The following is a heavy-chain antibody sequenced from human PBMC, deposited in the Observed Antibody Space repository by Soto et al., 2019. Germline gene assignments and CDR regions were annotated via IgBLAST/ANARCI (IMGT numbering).Heavy chain of an antibody. J-gene: IGHJ4*02. CDR3: ARGLDQPPVGLYFDT. Sequence: QVQLVQSGAEVKNPGSSVKVSCKTSGGTFNSYLIDWVRQSPGQGLERMGGIIPAFGTAKYAQKFQGRVTIIADKSTTTAYMELRTLTSEDTAVYYCARGLDQPPVGLYFDTWGQGTLVTVSS. D-gene: IGHD2-2*01. V-gene: IGHV1-69*06. CDR2: IIPAFGTA. CDR1: GGTFNSYL.